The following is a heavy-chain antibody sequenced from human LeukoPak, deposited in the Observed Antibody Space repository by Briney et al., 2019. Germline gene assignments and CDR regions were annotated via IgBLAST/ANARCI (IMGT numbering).Heavy chain of an antibody. V-gene: IGHV1-2*02. CDR1: GYTFTGYY. J-gene: IGHJ3*02. D-gene: IGHD2-2*01. CDR2: INPNSGGT. Sequence: ASVKVSCKASGYTFTGYYMHWVRQAPGQGLEWMGWINPNSGGTNYAQKFQGRVTMTRDTSISTAYMELSRLRSDDTAVYYCARVAGYDIVVVPAAKLGAYDAFDIWGQGTMVTVSS. CDR3: ARVAGYDIVVVPAAKLGAYDAFDI.